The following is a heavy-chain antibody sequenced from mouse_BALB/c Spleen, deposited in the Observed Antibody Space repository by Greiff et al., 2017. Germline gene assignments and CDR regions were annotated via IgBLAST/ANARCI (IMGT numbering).Heavy chain of an antibody. CDR2: INPDSSTI. V-gene: IGHV4-1*02. Sequence: EVKLLESGGGLVQPGGSLKLSCAASGFDFSRYWMSWVRQAPGKGLEWIGEINPDSSTINYTPSLKDKFIISRDNAKNTLYLQMSKVRSEDTALYYCARGHYGNYWFAYWGQGTLVTVSA. CDR1: GFDFSRYW. CDR3: ARGHYGNYWFAY. J-gene: IGHJ3*01. D-gene: IGHD2-1*01.